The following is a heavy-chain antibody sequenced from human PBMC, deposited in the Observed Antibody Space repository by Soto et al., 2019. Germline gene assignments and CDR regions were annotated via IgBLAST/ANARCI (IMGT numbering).Heavy chain of an antibody. D-gene: IGHD6-13*01. CDR3: ARVPGYSSPYYGMDV. J-gene: IGHJ6*02. CDR2: IYYSGST. Sequence: PSETLSLTCTVSSGSISSGDYYWSWIRQPPGKGLEWIGYIYYSGSTYYNPSLKSRVTISVDTSKNQFSLKLSSVTAADTAVYYCARVPGYSSPYYGMDVWGQGTTVTVSS. V-gene: IGHV4-30-4*01. CDR1: SGSISSGDYY.